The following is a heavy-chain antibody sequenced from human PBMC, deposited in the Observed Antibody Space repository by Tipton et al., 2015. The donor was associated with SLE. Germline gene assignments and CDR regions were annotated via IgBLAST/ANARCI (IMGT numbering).Heavy chain of an antibody. CDR1: GDSISGYY. D-gene: IGHD3-10*01. V-gene: IGHV4-59*01. CDR3: ARRVVGGVIGYMAV. CDR2: IHHSGFT. Sequence: TLSLTCTVSGDSISGYYWSWFRQSPGKGLEWIGYIHHSGFTNYNPSLKSRVTISLDMSKNQFSLRLNSVTAADTAVYYCARRVVGGVIGYMAVWGKGTTVTVSS. J-gene: IGHJ6*03.